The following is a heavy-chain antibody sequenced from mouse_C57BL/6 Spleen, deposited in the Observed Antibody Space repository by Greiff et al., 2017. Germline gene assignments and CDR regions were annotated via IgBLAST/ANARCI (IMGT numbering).Heavy chain of an antibody. J-gene: IGHJ2*01. CDR2: IDPNSGGT. CDR1: GYTFTSYW. D-gene: IGHD1-1*01. CDR3: ARSPSITTVVADY. V-gene: IGHV1-72*01. Sequence: VKLQQPGAELVKPGASVMLSCKASGYTFTSYWLHWVKQRPGRGLEWIGRIDPNSGGTKYNEKFTSKATLTVDKPSSTAYMQLSSLTSEDSAVYDCARSPSITTVVADYWGQGTTLTVSS.